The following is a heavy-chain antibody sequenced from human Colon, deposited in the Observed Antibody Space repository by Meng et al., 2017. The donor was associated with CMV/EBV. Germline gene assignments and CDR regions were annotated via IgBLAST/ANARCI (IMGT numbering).Heavy chain of an antibody. CDR1: GFSFITDKAG. Sequence: QIPRKYFGPPMVKPNHTLTLTCTFSGFSFITDKAGVGWILHPPGKALEWLGFIYWDDDTRYSPSLKTRLTITRDTSKNQVILTMTNMDPADTATYYCVRRSYSGQDDYWGQGALVTVSS. J-gene: IGHJ4*02. CDR3: VRRSYSGQDDY. D-gene: IGHD5-12*01. V-gene: IGHV2-5*02. CDR2: IYWDDDT.